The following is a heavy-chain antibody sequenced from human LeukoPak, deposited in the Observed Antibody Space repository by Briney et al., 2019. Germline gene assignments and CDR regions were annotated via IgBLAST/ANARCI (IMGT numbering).Heavy chain of an antibody. J-gene: IGHJ4*02. V-gene: IGHV6-1*01. D-gene: IGHD1-14*01. CDR1: GDSVSSKNGA. CDR3: ARDFGTTGRHKFDY. CDR2: TYYRSKWYN. Sequence: SQTLSLTCVVSGDSVSSKNGAWNWIRQSPSRGLEWLGRTYYRSKWYNDYAESMEGRMTISQDTSKNQYSLHLNSVTPDDTAVYYCARDFGTTGRHKFDYWGQGTLVTVSS.